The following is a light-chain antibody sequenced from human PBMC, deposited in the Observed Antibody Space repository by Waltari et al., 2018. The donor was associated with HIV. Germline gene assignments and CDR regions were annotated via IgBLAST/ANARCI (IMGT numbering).Light chain of an antibody. Sequence: QSALTQPPSASGSPGQSVTISCTGTSSDVGGYDYVSWYQQHPGKAPKLIIYEANKRPSGVPDRFSGSKSGNTASLTVSGLQSEDEADYYCSSYAGSNNLGVFGGGTKLTVL. J-gene: IGLJ2*01. CDR2: EAN. CDR3: SSYAGSNNLGV. CDR1: SSDVGGYDY. V-gene: IGLV2-8*01.